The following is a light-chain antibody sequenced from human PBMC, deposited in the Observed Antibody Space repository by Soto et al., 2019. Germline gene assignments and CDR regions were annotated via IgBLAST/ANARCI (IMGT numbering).Light chain of an antibody. V-gene: IGKV1-17*01. CDR2: GTS. J-gene: IGKJ1*01. CDR3: LQHDTYPRT. CDR1: QGIRNN. Sequence: IKMNKSPSSVFATDEDRVTITCRASQGIRNNLGWYQQKPGKAPKRLIYGTSNLQYGAPSRFSGSGSGTEFTLTITSLQPEDFATYYCLQHDTYPRTFGQRTKVDI.